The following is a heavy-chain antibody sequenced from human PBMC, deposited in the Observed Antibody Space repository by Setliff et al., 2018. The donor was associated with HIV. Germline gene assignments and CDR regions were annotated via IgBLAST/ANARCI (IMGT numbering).Heavy chain of an antibody. CDR3: ARDSGWSAFDM. D-gene: IGHD2-15*01. CDR2: MNTDGSVK. CDR1: GFTFSTSW. V-gene: IGHV3-7*03. J-gene: IGHJ3*02. Sequence: GGSLRLSCAASGFTFSTSWMDWVRQAPGKGLEWVASMNTDGSVKYHVDSARGRFTISRDNTKNSLYLQMNSLRVEDTAVYYCARDSGWSAFDMWGQGTMVTVSS.